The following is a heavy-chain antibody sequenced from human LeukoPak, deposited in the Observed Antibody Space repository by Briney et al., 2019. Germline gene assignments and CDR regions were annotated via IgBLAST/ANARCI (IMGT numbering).Heavy chain of an antibody. CDR2: ISGSGGST. V-gene: IGHV3-23*01. D-gene: IGHD2-21*02. CDR1: GFTFSSYS. J-gene: IGHJ6*02. Sequence: GGSLRLSCAASGFTFSSYSMNWVRQAPGKGLEWVSAISGSGGSTYYADSVKGRFTISRDNSKNTLYLQMNGLRAEDTAVYYCAKECGGDCYSGAYYYYGMDVWGQGTTVTVSS. CDR3: AKECGGDCYSGAYYYYGMDV.